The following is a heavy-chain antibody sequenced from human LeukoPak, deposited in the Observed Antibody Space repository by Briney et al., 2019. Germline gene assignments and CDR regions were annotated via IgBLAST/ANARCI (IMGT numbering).Heavy chain of an antibody. CDR3: ARRTAIIYYYMDV. V-gene: IGHV4-34*01. D-gene: IGHD2-21*02. CDR2: INHSGST. CDR1: GGSFSGYY. J-gene: IGHJ6*03. Sequence: SETLPLTCAVYGGSFSGYYWSWIRQPPGKGLEWIGEINHSGSTNYNPSLKSRVTISVDTSKNQFSLKLSSVTAADTAVYYCARRTAIIYYYMDVWGKGTTVTISS.